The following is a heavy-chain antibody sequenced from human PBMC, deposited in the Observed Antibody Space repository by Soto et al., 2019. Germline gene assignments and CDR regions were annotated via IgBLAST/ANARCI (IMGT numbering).Heavy chain of an antibody. CDR3: ARLEGLATISYYFDF. D-gene: IGHD3-9*01. V-gene: IGHV4-39*01. CDR1: GDSINSDKYY. CDR2: IYYCGNT. J-gene: IGHJ4*02. Sequence: QLHLQESGPGLVKPSETLSLTCSVSGDSINSDKYYWGWIRQPPGKGLEWIGSIYYCGNTYYNPSLQTRVTISLDKSKSQFSLKLNAVTAADSAVYFCARLEGLATISYYFDFWGQGALVTVSS.